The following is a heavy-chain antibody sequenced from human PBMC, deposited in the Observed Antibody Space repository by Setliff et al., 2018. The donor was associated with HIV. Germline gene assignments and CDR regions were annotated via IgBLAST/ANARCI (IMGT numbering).Heavy chain of an antibody. D-gene: IGHD2-2*01. V-gene: IGHV4-31*03. CDR3: ARGDAMTSLGAFDI. Sequence: SETLSLTCTDSGGSITSGGFYWSWIRQYPQKGLEWIGYIHYSGGTYYNPSLKSRVTMSVDTSKNQFSLKLSSVTAADTAVYYCARGDAMTSLGAFDIWGQGTMVTVSS. J-gene: IGHJ3*02. CDR2: IHYSGGT. CDR1: GGSITSGGFY.